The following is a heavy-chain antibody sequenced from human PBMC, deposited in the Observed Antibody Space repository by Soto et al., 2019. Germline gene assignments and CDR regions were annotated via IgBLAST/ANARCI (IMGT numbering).Heavy chain of an antibody. CDR3: AYSSGSSRDSYFDY. CDR1: GDSVSSNSAA. CDR2: TYYRSKWYN. J-gene: IGHJ4*02. D-gene: IGHD6-19*01. V-gene: IGHV6-1*01. Sequence: SQTLSLTCXISGDSVSSNSAAWNWIRQSPSRGLEWLGRTYYRSKWYNDYAVSVKSRITINPDTSKNQFSLQLNSVTPEDTAVYYCAYSSGSSRDSYFDYWGQGTLVTVSS.